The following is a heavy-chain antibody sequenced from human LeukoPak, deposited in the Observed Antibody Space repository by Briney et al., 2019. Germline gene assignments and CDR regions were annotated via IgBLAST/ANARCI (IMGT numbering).Heavy chain of an antibody. V-gene: IGHV3-9*03. J-gene: IGHJ4*02. Sequence: GGSLRLSCAASGFTFDDYAMHWVRQAPGKGLEWVSGISWNSGSIGCADSVTGRFTISRDNDKNSLYLQMNSLRAEDMALYYCAKDMNDILTGFDYWGQGTLVTASS. CDR1: GFTFDDYA. CDR3: AKDMNDILTGFDY. D-gene: IGHD3-9*01. CDR2: ISWNSGSI.